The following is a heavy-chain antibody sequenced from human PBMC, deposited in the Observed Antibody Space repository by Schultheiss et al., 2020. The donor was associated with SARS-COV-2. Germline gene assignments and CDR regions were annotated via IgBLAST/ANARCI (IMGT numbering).Heavy chain of an antibody. V-gene: IGHV4-30-2*01. CDR3: AREQQLEERGMDV. CDR2: INHSGST. Sequence: SETLSLTCAVSGGSISSGGYSWSWIRQPPGKGLEWIGEINHSGSTNYNPSLKSRVTISVDTSKNQFSLKLSSVTAADTAVYYCAREQQLEERGMDVWGQGTTVTVSS. CDR1: GGSISSGGYS. J-gene: IGHJ6*02. D-gene: IGHD6-13*01.